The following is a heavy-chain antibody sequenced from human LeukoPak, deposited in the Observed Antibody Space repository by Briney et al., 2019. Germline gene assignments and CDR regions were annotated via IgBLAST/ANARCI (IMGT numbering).Heavy chain of an antibody. CDR1: GFTVSSNY. J-gene: IGHJ3*02. D-gene: IGHD3-10*01. CDR3: ASDNYYGDAFDI. V-gene: IGHV3-53*01. Sequence: GGSLRLSWAASGFTVSSNYMSWVRQAPGKGLEWVSVIYSGGSTYYADSVKGRFTISRDNSKNTLYLQMNSLRAEDTAVYYCASDNYYGDAFDIWGQGTMVTASS. CDR2: IYSGGST.